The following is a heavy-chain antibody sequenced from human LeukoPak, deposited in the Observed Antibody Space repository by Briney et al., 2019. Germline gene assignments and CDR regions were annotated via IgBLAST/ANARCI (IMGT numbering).Heavy chain of an antibody. J-gene: IGHJ5*02. Sequence: ASVKVSCKAPGYTFTSYYMHWVRQAPGQGLEWMGIINPSGGSTSYAQKFQGRVTMTRDTSTSTVYMELSSLRSEDTAVYYCAREGRGGTIFGVVLNWFDPWGQGTLVTVSS. V-gene: IGHV1-46*03. CDR2: INPSGGST. CDR3: AREGRGGTIFGVVLNWFDP. CDR1: GYTFTSYY. D-gene: IGHD3-3*01.